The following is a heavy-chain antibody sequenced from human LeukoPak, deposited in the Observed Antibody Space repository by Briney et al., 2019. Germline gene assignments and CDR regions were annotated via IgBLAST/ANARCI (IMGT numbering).Heavy chain of an antibody. CDR1: GFTFSSYD. Sequence: GGSLRLSCAASGFTFSSYDMHWVRQATGKGLEWVSSIVTAGDTYYTGSVKGRFTISRENAKNSLSLQMNSLRAGDTAVYYCARGYVVRGLAYWFDPWGQGTLVTVSS. CDR3: ARGYVVRGLAYWFDP. CDR2: IVTAGDT. V-gene: IGHV3-13*01. J-gene: IGHJ5*02. D-gene: IGHD3-10*01.